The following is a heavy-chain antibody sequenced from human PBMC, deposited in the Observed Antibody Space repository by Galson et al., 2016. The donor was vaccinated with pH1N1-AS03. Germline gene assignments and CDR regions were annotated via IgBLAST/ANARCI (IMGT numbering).Heavy chain of an antibody. CDR1: GYTFTGFY. Sequence: SVKVSCKASGYTFTGFYVHWVRQAPGQGLEWMGWINPNSGVTNYAQKFQAWVTMTRDTSSSTAYMELSGLKSDDTAVYYCARVPRGPCSSSTCATAYYFGMDVWGQGTTVIVSS. D-gene: IGHD2-2*01. J-gene: IGHJ6*02. V-gene: IGHV1-2*04. CDR2: INPNSGVT. CDR3: ARVPRGPCSSSTCATAYYFGMDV.